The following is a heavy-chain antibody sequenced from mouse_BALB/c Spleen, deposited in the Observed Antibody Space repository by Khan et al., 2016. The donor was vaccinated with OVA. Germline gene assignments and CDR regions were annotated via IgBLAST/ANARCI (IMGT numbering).Heavy chain of an antibody. D-gene: IGHD1-1*01. J-gene: IGHJ2*01. Sequence: VQLKEAGPELVKPGASVKISCKASGYSFTDYFMNWVIQSHGKSLEWIGRINPHISEPFSNQTFNGKATLTIDESSSTALMELLSLASEDSAVYYCARIYGSDFDYWGQGTTLTVSA. V-gene: IGHV1-20*02. CDR2: INPHISEP. CDR1: GYSFTDYF. CDR3: ARIYGSDFDY.